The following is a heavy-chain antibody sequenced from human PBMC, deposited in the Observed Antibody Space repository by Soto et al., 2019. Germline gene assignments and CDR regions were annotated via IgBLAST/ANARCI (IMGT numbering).Heavy chain of an antibody. V-gene: IGHV4-4*02. CDR3: ARGPGWLGHRSYYFDY. CDR1: GGSIRSSNW. CDR2: IYHSGST. D-gene: IGHD6-19*01. Sequence: FLPCAVSGGSIRSSNWWGWVRQPPGKGLEWIGEIYHSGSTNYNPSLKSRVTISVDKSKNQFSLKLSSVTAADTAVYYCARGPGWLGHRSYYFDYWGQGTLVTVSS. J-gene: IGHJ4*02.